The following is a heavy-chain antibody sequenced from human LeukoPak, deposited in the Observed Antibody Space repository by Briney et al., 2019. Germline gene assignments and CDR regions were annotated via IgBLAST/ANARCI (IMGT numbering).Heavy chain of an antibody. V-gene: IGHV4-34*01. CDR1: GGSFSGYY. CDR3: AITPIVRATWLDY. J-gene: IGHJ4*02. Sequence: SETLSLTCAVYGGSFSGYYWSWIRQPPGKGLEWIGEINHSGSTNYNPSLKSRVTISVDTSKNQFSLKLSSVTAADTAVYYCAITPIVRATWLDYWGQGTLVTVSS. D-gene: IGHD1-26*01. CDR2: INHSGST.